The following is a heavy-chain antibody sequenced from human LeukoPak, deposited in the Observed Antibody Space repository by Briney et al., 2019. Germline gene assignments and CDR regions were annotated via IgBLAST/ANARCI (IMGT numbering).Heavy chain of an antibody. V-gene: IGHV1-2*02. J-gene: IGHJ6*03. CDR2: INPNSGGT. CDR3: ARLYSGYGNYYYYMDV. CDR1: GYTFTGYS. Sequence: ASVKVSCKASGYTFTGYSIHWVRQAPGQGLEWMGWINPNSGGTNYAQKFQGRVTMTGDTSISTAYMELSSLRSDDTAVYYCARLYSGYGNYYYYMDVWGKGTTVTVSS. D-gene: IGHD5-12*01.